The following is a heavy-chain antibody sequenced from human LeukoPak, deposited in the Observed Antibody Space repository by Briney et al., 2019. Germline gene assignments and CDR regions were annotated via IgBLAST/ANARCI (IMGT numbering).Heavy chain of an antibody. CDR1: GFIFSSYG. J-gene: IGHJ4*02. CDR2: ISSDGSNK. Sequence: GGSLRLSCAASGFIFSSYGMPWVRQAPGKGLEWVAFISSDGSNKYYADSVKGRFTISRDNSKNTLYLQMNSLRAEDTAVYYCDPHDSSSHFWGQGTLVTVSS. V-gene: IGHV3-30*03. D-gene: IGHD6-6*01. CDR3: DPHDSSSHF.